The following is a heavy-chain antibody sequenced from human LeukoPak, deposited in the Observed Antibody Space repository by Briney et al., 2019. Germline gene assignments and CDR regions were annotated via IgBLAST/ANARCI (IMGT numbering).Heavy chain of an antibody. CDR3: TRGFRDYDSSGYTFDY. CDR1: GFTFSGSA. CDR2: IRSKTDSYAT. J-gene: IGHJ4*02. V-gene: IGHV3-73*01. D-gene: IGHD3-22*01. Sequence: GGSLRLSCAASGFTFSGSAMHWVRQVAGKGLEWVGRIRSKTDSYATAYAASVKGRFTISREDSKNTAYLQMNSLKTEDTAVYYCTRGFRDYDSSGYTFDYWGQGTVVTVSS.